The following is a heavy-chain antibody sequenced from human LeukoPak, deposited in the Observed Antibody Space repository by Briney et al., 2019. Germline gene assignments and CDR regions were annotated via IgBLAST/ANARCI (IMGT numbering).Heavy chain of an antibody. J-gene: IGHJ4*02. CDR1: GFTFSSYA. Sequence: GGSLGLSCAASGFTFSSYAMHWVRQAPGKGLEWVAVISYDGSKKYYADPVKGRFTISRDNSKNTLYLQMNSLRTEDAAVYYCVKDRTYSSSWLDYWGQGTLVTVSS. CDR2: ISYDGSKK. V-gene: IGHV3-30*18. CDR3: VKDRTYSSSWLDY. D-gene: IGHD6-13*01.